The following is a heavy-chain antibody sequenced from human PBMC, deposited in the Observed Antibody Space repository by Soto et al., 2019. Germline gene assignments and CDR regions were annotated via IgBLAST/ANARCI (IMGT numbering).Heavy chain of an antibody. CDR3: VRRVSGNYDY. J-gene: IGHJ4*02. D-gene: IGHD1-7*01. Sequence: EVQLAESGGGMVQPGGSLRLSCVASGFTFSSYDMHWVRQAPGKGLEYVSSISSNGGTTYYGNSVKGRFTISRDNSKNTLYLQRGRVRAGDMAVYYCVRRVSGNYDYWGQGTLVTVSS. V-gene: IGHV3-64*01. CDR1: GFTFSSYD. CDR2: ISSNGGTT.